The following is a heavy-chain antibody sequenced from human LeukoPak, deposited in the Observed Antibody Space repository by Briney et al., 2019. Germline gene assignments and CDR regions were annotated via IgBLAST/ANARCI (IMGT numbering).Heavy chain of an antibody. D-gene: IGHD3-10*01. CDR1: GGSISSYY. CDR3: ARRLVRRVIMGFDP. CDR2: IYYSGST. J-gene: IGHJ5*02. Sequence: SETLSLTCTVSGGSISSYYWSWIRQPPGKGLEWIGYIYYSGSTNYNPSLKSRVTISVDTSKNQFSLKLSSVTAADTAVYYCARRLVRRVIMGFDPWGQGTLVTVSS. V-gene: IGHV4-59*01.